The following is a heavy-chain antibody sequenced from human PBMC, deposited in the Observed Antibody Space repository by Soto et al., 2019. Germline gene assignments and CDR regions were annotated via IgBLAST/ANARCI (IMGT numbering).Heavy chain of an antibody. CDR2: IKEDGGEQ. Sequence: EVQLVESGGGLVQPGGSLRLSCAASGFTFSNYWMSWVRQVPGKGLAWVSNIKEDGGEQYYVDSVKGRFTISRDNAKNSVHLQMNRLRDEDTAVYYCVRFSILVSGRGRGAFFDSWGQGTPVTVSS. D-gene: IGHD6-19*01. CDR3: VRFSILVSGRGRGAFFDS. V-gene: IGHV3-7*03. CDR1: GFTFSNYW. J-gene: IGHJ4*02.